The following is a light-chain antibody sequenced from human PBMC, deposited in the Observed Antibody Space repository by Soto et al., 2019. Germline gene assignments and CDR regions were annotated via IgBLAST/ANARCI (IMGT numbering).Light chain of an antibody. CDR1: QIIISN. J-gene: IGKJ5*01. Sequence: IVMTQSPATLSVSPGERATLTWKASQIIISNLAWYKQKPGQAPRLLIYGVSTRATGIPARFSGSGSGTEFTLTISSLKSEDFEIYYCQQYNNWPITFGQGIRLEIK. CDR3: QQYNNWPIT. V-gene: IGKV3-15*01. CDR2: GVS.